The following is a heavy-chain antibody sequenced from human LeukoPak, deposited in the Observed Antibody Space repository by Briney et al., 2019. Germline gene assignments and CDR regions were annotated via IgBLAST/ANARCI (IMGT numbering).Heavy chain of an antibody. J-gene: IGHJ3*02. CDR3: ASERPRSGTPGAFDI. CDR2: IIPILRTA. D-gene: IGHD1-26*01. V-gene: IGHV1-69*06. Sequence: ASVKVSCKASVGTLSRYAISWVRQPPGQGVEWMGGIIPILRTANYEQKFQCRVTSTGDTSTSTAYMELSSQRSEDTAVYYCASERPRSGTPGAFDIWGQGTMVTVSS. CDR1: VGTLSRYA.